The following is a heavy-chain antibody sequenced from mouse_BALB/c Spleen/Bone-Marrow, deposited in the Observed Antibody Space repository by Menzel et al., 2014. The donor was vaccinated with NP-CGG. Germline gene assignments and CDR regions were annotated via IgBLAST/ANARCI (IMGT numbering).Heavy chain of an antibody. Sequence: QVQLQQSGAELVKPGASVKMSCKASGYTFTSYNMHWVKQTPGQGLEWIGAIYPGNGDTSYNQKFKGKATLTADKSSSTAYMQLSSLTTEDSAVYYCAARVGYYGNYPYFDYWGQGTTLTVSS. J-gene: IGHJ2*01. V-gene: IGHV1-12*01. D-gene: IGHD2-1*01. CDR3: AARVGYYGNYPYFDY. CDR1: GYTFTSYN. CDR2: IYPGNGDT.